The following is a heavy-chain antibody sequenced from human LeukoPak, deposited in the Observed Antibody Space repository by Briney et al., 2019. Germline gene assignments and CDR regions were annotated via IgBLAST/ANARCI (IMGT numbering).Heavy chain of an antibody. V-gene: IGHV3-21*01. Sequence: GGSLRLSCSASGFTFSSYAMKWVRQAPGKGLEWVSAISRTSAYIYYSDSVKGRFTVPRDNAMNSVFLQMDSLRAEDTAVYYCARDERRYCSDSNCYPGDYWGQGTLVTVSS. CDR2: ISRTSAYI. D-gene: IGHD2-15*01. CDR3: ARDERRYCSDSNCYPGDY. CDR1: GFTFSSYA. J-gene: IGHJ4*02.